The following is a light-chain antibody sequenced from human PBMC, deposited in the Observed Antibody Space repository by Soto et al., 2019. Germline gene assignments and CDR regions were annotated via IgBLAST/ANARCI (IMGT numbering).Light chain of an antibody. J-gene: IGKJ5*01. CDR3: QQYDNYDIT. CDR1: QDINKF. Sequence: DIQMTQSPSSLSASVGDTVTITCQASQDINKFLNWYQQKPGKAPKLLIYDVSNLETGVSSRFSGSGSETHFTLTINSLQPEDIETYYCQQYDNYDITFGQGTRLEIK. V-gene: IGKV1-33*01. CDR2: DVS.